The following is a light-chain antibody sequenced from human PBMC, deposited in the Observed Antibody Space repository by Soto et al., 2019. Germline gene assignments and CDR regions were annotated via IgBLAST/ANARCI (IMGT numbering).Light chain of an antibody. CDR3: SSYTANDTPV. CDR2: EVT. Sequence: QSALTQPASVSGSPGQSVTISCTGTSSDVGGYNYVSWYQQHPGKAPKLIIYEVTARPSGVSNRFSGSKSGNTASLTISGLQAEDEADYYCSSYTANDTPVFGGGTKLHVL. V-gene: IGLV2-14*01. CDR1: SSDVGGYNY. J-gene: IGLJ2*01.